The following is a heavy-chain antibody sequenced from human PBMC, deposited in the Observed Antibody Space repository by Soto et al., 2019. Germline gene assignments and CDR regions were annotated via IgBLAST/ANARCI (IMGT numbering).Heavy chain of an antibody. CDR3: ARHVNIVATLFDY. Sequence: PSETLSLTCTVSGGSISSYYWSWIRQPPGKGLEWIGYIYYSGSTNYNPSLKSRVTISVDTSKNQFSLKLSSVTAADTAVYYCARHVNIVATLFDYWGQVTLVTFSS. V-gene: IGHV4-59*08. CDR1: GGSISSYY. D-gene: IGHD5-12*01. J-gene: IGHJ4*02. CDR2: IYYSGST.